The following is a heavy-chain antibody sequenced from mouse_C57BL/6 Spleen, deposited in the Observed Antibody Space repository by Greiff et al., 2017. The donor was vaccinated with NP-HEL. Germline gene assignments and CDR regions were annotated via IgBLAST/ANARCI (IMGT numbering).Heavy chain of an antibody. CDR1: GFTFSSYG. J-gene: IGHJ2*01. Sequence: EVKLMESGGDLVKPGGPLKLSCAASGFTFSSYGMSWVRQTPDKRLEWVATISSGGSYTYYPDSVKGRFTISRDNAKNTLYLQMSSLKSEDTAMYYCARHNDYDRDYFDYWGQGTTLTVSS. CDR2: ISSGGSYT. D-gene: IGHD2-4*01. CDR3: ARHNDYDRDYFDY. V-gene: IGHV5-6*01.